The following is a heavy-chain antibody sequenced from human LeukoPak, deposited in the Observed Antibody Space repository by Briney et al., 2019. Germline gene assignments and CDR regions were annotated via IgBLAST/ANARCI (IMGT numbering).Heavy chain of an antibody. CDR2: SKSKTDGGTT. J-gene: IGHJ4*02. D-gene: IGHD2-15*01. CDR1: GITFSNAW. V-gene: IGHV3-15*01. CDR3: TTSHHYSSLDY. Sequence: PGGSLRLSCAATGITFSNAWMSLVRQAPGKGLEWVGRSKSKTDGGTTDYAAPVKGRFTISRDDSKNTLYLQMNSLKTEDTAVYYCTTSHHYSSLDYWGQGTLVTVSS.